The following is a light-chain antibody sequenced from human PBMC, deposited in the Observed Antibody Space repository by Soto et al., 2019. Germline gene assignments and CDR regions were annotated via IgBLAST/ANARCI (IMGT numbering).Light chain of an antibody. CDR3: VLYMGSGISV. CDR1: SGSVSTDYY. V-gene: IGLV8-61*01. CDR2: TTT. Sequence: QTVVTQEPSLSVSPGGTVTLTCGLSSGSVSTDYYPTWCQQTPGQAPRTLIYTTTTRSSGVPDRFSGSILGNKAALTITGVQADDESDYYCVLYMGSGISVFGGVTEVTVL. J-gene: IGLJ3*02.